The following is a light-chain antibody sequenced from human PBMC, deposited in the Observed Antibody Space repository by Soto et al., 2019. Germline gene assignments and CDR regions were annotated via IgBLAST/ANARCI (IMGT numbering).Light chain of an antibody. Sequence: QSVLTQPPSVSASPGQTVTISCSGSSSNIGNKYVSCYQQLPGTAPKLLIYESNKRPSGIPDRFSCSNSGTSATLCITGLKTGDEADYYCGTGDSSRSAVVFGGGTKLTVL. V-gene: IGLV1-51*01. J-gene: IGLJ2*01. CDR2: ESN. CDR1: SSNIGNKY. CDR3: GTGDSSRSAVV.